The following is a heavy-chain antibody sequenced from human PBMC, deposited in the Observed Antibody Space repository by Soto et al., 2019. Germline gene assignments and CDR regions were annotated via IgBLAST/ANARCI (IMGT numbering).Heavy chain of an antibody. CDR2: IIPIFGTA. CDR3: ARDKGRRYYDSSGCPRAEYFQH. D-gene: IGHD3-22*01. CDR1: GGTFSSYA. Sequence: QVQLVQSGAEVKKPGSSVKVSCKASGGTFSSYAISWVRQAPGQGLEWMGGIIPIFGTANYAQKFQGRVTITADESTSTAYMELSSLRSEDTAVYYCARDKGRRYYDSSGCPRAEYFQHWGQGTLVTVSS. V-gene: IGHV1-69*01. J-gene: IGHJ1*01.